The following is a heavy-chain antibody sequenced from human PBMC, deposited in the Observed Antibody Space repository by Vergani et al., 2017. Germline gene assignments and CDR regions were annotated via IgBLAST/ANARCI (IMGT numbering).Heavy chain of an antibody. CDR1: GFKFSDHY. V-gene: IGHV3-11*04. CDR3: AKNPGRSTTRHYYAMDV. D-gene: IGHD1-1*01. J-gene: IGHJ6*02. CDR2: ISPGASTV. Sequence: LEESGGGSVKPGGSLRLSCAASGFKFSDHYMSWIRQAPGKGLEWVSHISPGASTVSYTDSVTGRFTVSRDNDNNSLTLDMTTRRVEDTAVDYCAKNPGRSTTRHYYAMDVWGQGTTVTVSS.